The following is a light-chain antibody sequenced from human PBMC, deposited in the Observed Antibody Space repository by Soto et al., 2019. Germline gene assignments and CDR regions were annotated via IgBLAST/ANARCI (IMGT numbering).Light chain of an antibody. J-gene: IGKJ2*01. CDR1: QSVSNN. V-gene: IGKV3-15*01. CDR3: QQYNNWPHT. CDR2: GAS. Sequence: EIVMTQSPATLSVSPGERATLSCRVSQSVSNNLAWYQQKPGQAPRLLIYGASTRATGIPARFSGSGSGTEFTLTISSLQSEDFAVYYCQQYNNWPHTFGQGTKLEIK.